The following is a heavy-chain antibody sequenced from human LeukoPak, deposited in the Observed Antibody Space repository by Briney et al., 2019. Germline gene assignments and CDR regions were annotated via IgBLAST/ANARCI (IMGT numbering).Heavy chain of an antibody. CDR2: IYYSGST. J-gene: IGHJ5*02. D-gene: IGHD3-22*01. CDR3: ARVGGDYYDSSGYYPPIDP. V-gene: IGHV4-30-4*08. Sequence: PSETLSLTCPVSGGSISSGDYYWSWIRQPPGKGLEWIGYIYYSGSTYYNPSLKSRVTISVDTSKNQFSLKLSSVTAADTAVYYCARVGGDYYDSSGYYPPIDPWGQGTLVTVSS. CDR1: GGSISSGDYY.